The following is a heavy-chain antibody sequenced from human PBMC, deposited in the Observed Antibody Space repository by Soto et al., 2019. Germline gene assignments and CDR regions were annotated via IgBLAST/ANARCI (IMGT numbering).Heavy chain of an antibody. Sequence: PGGSLRLSCAASLFTFSSYAMSCVRQAPGKGLEWVSAISGSGGSTYYADSVKGRFTISRDNSKNTLYLQMNSLRAEDTAVYYCAKPLSTVTTQFSTYYYYYGMDVWGQGTTVTVSS. CDR1: LFTFSSYA. V-gene: IGHV3-23*01. CDR2: ISGSGGST. CDR3: AKPLSTVTTQFSTYYYYYGMDV. J-gene: IGHJ6*02. D-gene: IGHD4-17*01.